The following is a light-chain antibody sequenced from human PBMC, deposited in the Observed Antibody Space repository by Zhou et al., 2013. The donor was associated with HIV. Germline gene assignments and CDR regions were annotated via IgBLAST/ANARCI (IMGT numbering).Light chain of an antibody. V-gene: IGKV1-8*01. Sequence: AIRMTQSPSSFSASTGDRVTITCRASQDIGTYLAWYQQKPGEAPNLLIYGASTLQSGVPSRFSGSGFGTDFTLTINRLHPEDFATYYCQQANRFPQTFGQGTKVGDQT. CDR1: QDIGTY. J-gene: IGKJ2*01. CDR3: QQANRFPQT. CDR2: GAS.